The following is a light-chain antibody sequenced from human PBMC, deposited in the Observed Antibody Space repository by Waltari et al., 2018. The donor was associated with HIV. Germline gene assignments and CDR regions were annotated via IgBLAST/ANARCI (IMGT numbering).Light chain of an antibody. CDR2: STN. J-gene: IGLJ3*02. CDR1: SGSVSPSYH. CDR3: VLYMGSGSCM. V-gene: IGLV8-61*01. Sequence: QPVETQEPSFSVSPGGTVPLICGFSSGSVSPSYHPSWYQQTPGQAPRTLIYSTNPLSSGVPDRFSGSILGNKAALTITGAQADDESDYYCVLYMGSGSCMFGGGTKLTVL.